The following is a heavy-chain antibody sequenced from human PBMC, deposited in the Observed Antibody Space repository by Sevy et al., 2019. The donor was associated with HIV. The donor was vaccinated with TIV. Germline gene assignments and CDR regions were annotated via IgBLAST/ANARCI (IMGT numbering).Heavy chain of an antibody. Sequence: GGSLRLSCAASGFTFSSYAMNSVRQAPGKGLEWVSGISGSGGSGDKTNYADSVKGRFTISRDDSKNSLYLQLNSLRAEDTAIYYCARKYDSSGYFDYWGQGTLVTVSS. V-gene: IGHV3-23*01. CDR1: GFTFSSYA. CDR2: ISGSGGSGDKT. CDR3: ARKYDSSGYFDY. J-gene: IGHJ4*02. D-gene: IGHD3-22*01.